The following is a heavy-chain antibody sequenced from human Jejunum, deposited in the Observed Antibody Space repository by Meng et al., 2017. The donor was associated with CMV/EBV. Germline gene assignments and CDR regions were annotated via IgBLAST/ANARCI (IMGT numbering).Heavy chain of an antibody. CDR2: IHYTETT. Sequence: QGQPQEVGPGLVKPSETLSLTCTVSGASSSSGRHFWGWIRQAPGKGLEWIATIHYTETTHYNPSLKSRITISVDTSKNQISLKVNSVTAADTAMYYCAADISTAWFYYWGQGTLVTVSS. D-gene: IGHD2-2*01. CDR3: AADISTAWFYY. V-gene: IGHV4-39*07. CDR1: GASSSSGRHF. J-gene: IGHJ4*02.